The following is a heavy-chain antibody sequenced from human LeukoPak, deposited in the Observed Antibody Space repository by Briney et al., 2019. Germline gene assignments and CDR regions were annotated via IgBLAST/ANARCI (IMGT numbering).Heavy chain of an antibody. D-gene: IGHD3-22*01. CDR3: ARYIDSSGYYPPIYGMDV. V-gene: IGHV4-34*01. Sequence: SETLSLTCAVYGVSFSGYYWSWIRQPPGKGLEWIGEINHSGSTNYNPSLKSRVTISVDTSKNQFSLKLSSVTAADTAVYYCARYIDSSGYYPPIYGMDVWGQGTTVTVSS. J-gene: IGHJ6*02. CDR2: INHSGST. CDR1: GVSFSGYY.